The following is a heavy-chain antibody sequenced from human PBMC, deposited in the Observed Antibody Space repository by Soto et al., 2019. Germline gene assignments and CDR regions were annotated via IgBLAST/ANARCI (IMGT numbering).Heavy chain of an antibody. CDR3: ARTYYDILTGPAFAFDI. CDR1: GYTFTSYG. CDR2: ISAYNGNT. J-gene: IGHJ3*02. V-gene: IGHV1-18*01. D-gene: IGHD3-9*01. Sequence: ASVKVSCKASGYTFTSYGISWVRQAPGQGLEWVGWISAYNGNTNYAQKLQGRVTMTTDTSTSTAYMELRSLRSGDTAVYYCARTYYDILTGPAFAFDIWGQGTMVTVSS.